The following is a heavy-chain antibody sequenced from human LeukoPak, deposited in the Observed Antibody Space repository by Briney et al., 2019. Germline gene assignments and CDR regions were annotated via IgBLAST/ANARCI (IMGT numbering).Heavy chain of an antibody. V-gene: IGHV3-20*04. Sequence: GGSLRLSCAASEFTFNSYAMNWVRQAPGKGLEWVSGINWNGGSTGYADSVKGRFTISRDNAKNSLYLQMNSLRAEDTAVYYCARVGATGDYWGQGTLVTVSS. CDR3: ARVGATGDY. J-gene: IGHJ4*02. D-gene: IGHD1-26*01. CDR1: EFTFNSYA. CDR2: INWNGGST.